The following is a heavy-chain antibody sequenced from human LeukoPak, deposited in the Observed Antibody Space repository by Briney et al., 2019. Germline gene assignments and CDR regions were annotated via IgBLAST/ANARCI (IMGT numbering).Heavy chain of an antibody. D-gene: IGHD3-22*01. CDR3: ASSHYDSSGFDC. Sequence: SQTLSLTCTVSGGSISSGSYYWSWIRQPAGKGLEWIGRIYTSGSTNYNPSLKSRVTISVDTSRNQFSLKLSSVTAADTAVYYCASSHYDSSGFDCWGQGTLVTVSS. CDR1: GGSISSGSYY. CDR2: IYTSGST. V-gene: IGHV4-61*02. J-gene: IGHJ4*02.